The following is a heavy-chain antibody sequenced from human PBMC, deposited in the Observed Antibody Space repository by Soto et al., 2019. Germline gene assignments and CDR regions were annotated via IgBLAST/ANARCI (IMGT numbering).Heavy chain of an antibody. CDR3: AMSRGGRYNWNAGWGDGMDV. J-gene: IGHJ6*02. CDR2: IIPIFGTA. Sequence: QVQLVQSGAEVKKPGSSVKVSCKASGGTFSSYAISWVRQAPGQGLEWMGGIIPIFGTANYAKKFQGRVTITADESTGTAYMGLSRLRDDDKAVSYCAMSRGGRYNWNAGWGDGMDVWGQGTTVTVSS. CDR1: GGTFSSYA. D-gene: IGHD1-1*01. V-gene: IGHV1-69*01.